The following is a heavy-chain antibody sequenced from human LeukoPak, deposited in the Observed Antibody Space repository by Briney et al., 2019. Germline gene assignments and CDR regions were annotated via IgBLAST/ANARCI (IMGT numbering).Heavy chain of an antibody. CDR1: GFTFSSYS. Sequence: GGTLRLSCAASGFTFSSYSMNWVRQAPGKGLEWVSYISSSSSTIYYADSVKGRFTISRDNAKNSLYLQMNSLRAEDTAVYYRARVMHYYDSSGLDYWGQGTLVTVSS. J-gene: IGHJ4*02. D-gene: IGHD3-22*01. V-gene: IGHV3-48*04. CDR3: ARVMHYYDSSGLDY. CDR2: ISSSSSTI.